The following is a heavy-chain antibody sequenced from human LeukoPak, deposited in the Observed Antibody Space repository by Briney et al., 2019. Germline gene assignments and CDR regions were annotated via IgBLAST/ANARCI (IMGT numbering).Heavy chain of an antibody. CDR3: ARARGGGSNPNLNDY. Sequence: GASVKVSCKASGYTFTGYYMHWVRRAPGQGLEWMGWINPNSGGTNYAQKFQGRVTMTRDTSISTAYMELSRLRSDDTAVYYCARARGGGSNPNLNDYWGQGTLVTVSS. D-gene: IGHD2-15*01. J-gene: IGHJ4*02. V-gene: IGHV1-2*02. CDR2: INPNSGGT. CDR1: GYTFTGYY.